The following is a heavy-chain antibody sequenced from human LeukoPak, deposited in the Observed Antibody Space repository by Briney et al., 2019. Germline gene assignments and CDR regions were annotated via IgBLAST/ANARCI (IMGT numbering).Heavy chain of an antibody. CDR1: GFTLSLYG. Sequence: GGSLRLSCAVSGFTLSLYGMNWVRQAPGKGLEWISHISASSSGTFYADSVKGRFITSRDNTRSSLYLQMNSLRAEDTAVYYCVRDPSSVRLPFGSWGQETLVTVSS. D-gene: IGHD6-6*01. CDR2: ISASSSGT. V-gene: IGHV3-48*01. CDR3: VRDPSSVRLPFGS. J-gene: IGHJ4*02.